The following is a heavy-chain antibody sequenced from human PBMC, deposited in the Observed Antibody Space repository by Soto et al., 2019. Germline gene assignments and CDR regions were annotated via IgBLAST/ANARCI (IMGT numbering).Heavy chain of an antibody. J-gene: IGHJ6*02. CDR3: ARGDWGSGQYYYYYGMDV. D-gene: IGHD7-27*01. V-gene: IGHV4-59*01. CDR1: GGSISSYY. CDR2: IYYSGST. Sequence: TVSGGSISSYYWSWIRQPPGKGLEWIGYIYYSGSTNYNPSLKSRVTISVDTSKNQFSLKLSSVTAADTAVYYCARGDWGSGQYYYYYGMDVWGQGTTVTVSS.